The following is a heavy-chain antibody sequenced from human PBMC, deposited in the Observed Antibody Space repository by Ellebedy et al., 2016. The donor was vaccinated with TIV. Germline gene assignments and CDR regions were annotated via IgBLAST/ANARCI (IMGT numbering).Heavy chain of an antibody. J-gene: IGHJ3*02. V-gene: IGHV1-46*01. CDR1: GYTFTSYF. Sequence: ASVKVSCKASGYTFTSYFMHWERQAPGQGLEWMGRINPRGGSSTFAQRFQGRVTMTRDTSTSTVYMELSSLRSEDTAVYYCVTIFGVVTNDAFDIWGQGTMVTVSS. CDR2: INPRGGSS. D-gene: IGHD3-3*01. CDR3: VTIFGVVTNDAFDI.